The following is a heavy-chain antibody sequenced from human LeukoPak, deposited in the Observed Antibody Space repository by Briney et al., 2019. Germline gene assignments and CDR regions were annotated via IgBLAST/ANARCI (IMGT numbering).Heavy chain of an antibody. CDR1: GYTLSQLA. V-gene: IGHV1-24*01. CDR2: FDPEDGET. D-gene: IGHD3-10*01. J-gene: IGHJ4*02. CDR3: VTDSGRYYYF. Sequence: ASVKVSCKVSGYTLSQLAIHWVRQAPGKGLEWVGGFDPEDGETIYTQHFQGRVTMTEDTSTNTAYMELSSLTSADTAVYYCVTDSGRYYYFWGQGTLVTVSS.